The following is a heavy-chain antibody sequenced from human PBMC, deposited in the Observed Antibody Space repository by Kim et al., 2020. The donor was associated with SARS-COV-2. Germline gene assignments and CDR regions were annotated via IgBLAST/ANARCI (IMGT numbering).Heavy chain of an antibody. J-gene: IGHJ4*02. CDR3: AKDTDPELYSSSLFDY. Sequence: DSVKGRFTISRDNSKNSLYLQMNSLRTEDTALYYCAKDTDPELYSSSLFDYWGQGTLVTVSS. V-gene: IGHV3-43*01. D-gene: IGHD6-13*01.